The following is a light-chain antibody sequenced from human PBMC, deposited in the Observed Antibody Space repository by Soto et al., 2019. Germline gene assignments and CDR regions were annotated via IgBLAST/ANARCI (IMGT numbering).Light chain of an antibody. Sequence: DIQMTQSPSSLSASVGDRVTVTCRASQGISNYLAWYPQKPGKVPQLLVYAASTLQSGVPSRFSGSGSGTDVTLTLSSLQPEDGATEYGQKYNSAPLTVGGGTKVEIK. CDR1: QGISNY. CDR3: QKYNSAPLT. CDR2: AAS. V-gene: IGKV1-27*01. J-gene: IGKJ4*01.